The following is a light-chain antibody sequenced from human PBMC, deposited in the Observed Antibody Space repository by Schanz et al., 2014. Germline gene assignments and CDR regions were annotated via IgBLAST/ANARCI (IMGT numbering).Light chain of an antibody. Sequence: EIVLTQSPGTLSLSPGERATLSCRASQSVSSGNLAWYQQKPGQAPRLLIYATSNRATGIPDRFSGSGSGTDFTLTISRLEPEDFAVYYCQQYGTSPRTFGQGTKLEIK. J-gene: IGKJ2*01. CDR3: QQYGTSPRT. V-gene: IGKV3-20*01. CDR2: ATS. CDR1: QSVSSGN.